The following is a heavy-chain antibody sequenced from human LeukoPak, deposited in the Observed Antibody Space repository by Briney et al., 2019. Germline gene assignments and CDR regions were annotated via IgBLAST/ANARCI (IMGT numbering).Heavy chain of an antibody. Sequence: PGGSLRLSCAASGSTFSSYVMSWVRQAPGQGLDWVSSISGSSSSTYYADSVKGRFTISRDNAKNSLYLQMNSLRAEDTAVYYCARKMATNGDYWGQGTLVTVSS. J-gene: IGHJ4*02. CDR1: GSTFSSYV. V-gene: IGHV3-48*04. CDR2: ISGSSSST. CDR3: ARKMATNGDY. D-gene: IGHD5-24*01.